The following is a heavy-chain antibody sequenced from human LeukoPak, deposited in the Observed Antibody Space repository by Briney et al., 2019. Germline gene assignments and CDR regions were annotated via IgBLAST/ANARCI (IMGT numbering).Heavy chain of an antibody. CDR1: GFSFSNYA. CDR2: ISYDTNNK. Sequence: PGGSLRLSCAASGFSFSNYAMSWVRQAPGKGLEWVAVISYDTNNKYYADAVKGRFTISRDNSKNTLFLQMNSLRAGDTAVYYCARDPRYYDYVWGGRHSYFYYGMDVWGQGTTVTVSS. J-gene: IGHJ6*02. V-gene: IGHV3-30*04. D-gene: IGHD3-16*01. CDR3: ARDPRYYDYVWGGRHSYFYYGMDV.